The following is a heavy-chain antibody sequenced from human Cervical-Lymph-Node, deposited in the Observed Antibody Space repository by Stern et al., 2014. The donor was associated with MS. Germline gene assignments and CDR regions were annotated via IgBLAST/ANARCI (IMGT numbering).Heavy chain of an antibody. D-gene: IGHD5-12*01. CDR1: GYTFSNYG. CDR3: ARLTVARIKALATINWFDP. J-gene: IGHJ5*02. CDR2: INTYSGHT. V-gene: IGHV1-18*01. Sequence: VQLVESGAEVKKPGASAKVSCKAAGYTFSNYGITWVRQAPGQGLEWMGWINTYSGHTNYAQNFQGRVNMTTDTSTTTAYLEVRSLRSDDTAVYYCARLTVARIKALATINWFDPWGQGTLVTVSS.